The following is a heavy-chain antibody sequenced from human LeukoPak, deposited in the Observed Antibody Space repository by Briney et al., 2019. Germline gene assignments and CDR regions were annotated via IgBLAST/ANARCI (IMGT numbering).Heavy chain of an antibody. CDR1: GFTFSGSA. V-gene: IGHV3-74*01. CDR2: IYVDGRTT. J-gene: IGHJ5*02. Sequence: PGGSLRLSCAASGFTFSGSAMHWVRQPPGKGLVWVSRIYVDGRTTNYADSVKGRFTISRDNAKNTVYLEMNSLSVEDTATYYCIRDFRSADLWGQGTLVTVTS. CDR3: IRDFRSADL.